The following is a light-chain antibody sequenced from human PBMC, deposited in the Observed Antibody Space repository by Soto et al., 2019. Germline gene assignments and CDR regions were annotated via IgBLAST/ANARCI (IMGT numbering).Light chain of an antibody. CDR3: QQYGNSRGT. CDR1: QNIDNY. CDR2: ATS. V-gene: IGKV1-39*01. J-gene: IGKJ1*01. Sequence: DIQMTQSPSSPSASLGDRVTITCRASQNIDNYLNWYQQKPGKAPKLLIYATSTLQSGVPSRFSGSGSGTEFTLTISSLQAEDFAVYYCQQYGNSRGTFGQGTKVDIK.